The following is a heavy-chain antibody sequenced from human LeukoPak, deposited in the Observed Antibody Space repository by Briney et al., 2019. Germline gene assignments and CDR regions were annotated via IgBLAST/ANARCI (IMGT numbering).Heavy chain of an antibody. V-gene: IGHV1-18*01. D-gene: IGHD1-26*01. CDR3: ARAGYSRFVDDLDY. CDR2: ISAYNGNT. CDR1: GYNFTNYG. J-gene: IGHJ4*02. Sequence: ASVKVSCKAAGYNFTNYGINWVRQAPGQGLEWMGWISAYNGNTKYTQKLQERVTMTTDSSTSTAYMELKTLRSDDTVVYFCARAGYSRFVDDLDYWGQGTLVIVSS.